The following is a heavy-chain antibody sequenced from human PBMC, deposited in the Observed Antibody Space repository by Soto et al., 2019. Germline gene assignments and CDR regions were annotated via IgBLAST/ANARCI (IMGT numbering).Heavy chain of an antibody. V-gene: IGHV3-15*01. J-gene: IGHJ6*02. CDR1: GFSFSNAW. CDR2: IKSKTDGGTA. CDR3: TTLNYGVDV. Sequence: GGSLRLSCAASGFSFSNAWMSWVRQLPGKGLEWVGHIKSKTDGGTADYAAPVKGRFTISRDDSKNTLYLQMNSLKTEDTAMFYCTTLNYGVDVWGQGTKVTVSS.